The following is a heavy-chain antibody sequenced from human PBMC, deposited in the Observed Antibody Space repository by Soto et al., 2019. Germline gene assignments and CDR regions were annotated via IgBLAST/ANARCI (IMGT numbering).Heavy chain of an antibody. CDR3: VKDDGGYPSTAPH. Sequence: GGSLRLSCAASGFTLSNYPMSWVRQAPGKGLDWVSGISGSGDRTYYADSAKGRFTISKDISRNSLSLQLDSLGVEDTAVYFCVKDDGGYPSTAPHWGQGTLVTVS. J-gene: IGHJ4*02. D-gene: IGHD3-22*01. CDR1: GFTLSNYP. V-gene: IGHV3-23*01. CDR2: ISGSGDRT.